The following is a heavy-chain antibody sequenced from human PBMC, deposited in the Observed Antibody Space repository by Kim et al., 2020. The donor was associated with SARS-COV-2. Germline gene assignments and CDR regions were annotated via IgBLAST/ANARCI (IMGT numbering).Heavy chain of an antibody. Sequence: GGSLRLSCAASGFTFSSYEMNWVRQAPGKGLEWVSYIIGSGTTIYYADFVRGRFTISRDNDKNSLYLQMNSLRAEDTAVYYCARGPNYSPFDYWGQGTLVTVSS. CDR2: IIGSGTTI. CDR3: ARGPNYSPFDY. CDR1: GFTFSSYE. V-gene: IGHV3-48*03. D-gene: IGHD4-4*01. J-gene: IGHJ4*02.